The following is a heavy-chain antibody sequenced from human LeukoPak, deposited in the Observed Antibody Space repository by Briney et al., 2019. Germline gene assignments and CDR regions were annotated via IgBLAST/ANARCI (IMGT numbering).Heavy chain of an antibody. D-gene: IGHD3-22*01. J-gene: IGHJ4*02. V-gene: IGHV1-18*01. CDR1: GYTFTSYG. CDR2: ISAYNGNT. CDR3: AREQYYYDSSGYYGH. Sequence: GASVKVSCKASGYTFTSYGISWVRQAPGQGLEWMGWISAYNGNTNYAQKLQGRVTMTTDTSTSTAYMELRSLRSDDTAVYYCAREQYYYDSSGYYGHWGQGTLVTVSS.